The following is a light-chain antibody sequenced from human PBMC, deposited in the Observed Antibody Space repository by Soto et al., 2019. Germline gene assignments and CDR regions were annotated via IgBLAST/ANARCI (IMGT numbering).Light chain of an antibody. CDR3: QQHDQGWT. V-gene: IGKV3-15*01. J-gene: IGKJ1*01. CDR1: QSVRTK. CDR2: SAS. Sequence: EMVMTQSPATLSVSLGERATLSCRASQSVRTKLVWYQQKPGQAPRLLIYSASTRATGIPARFSGSGYGTEFILTISNLQSEDFAVYYCQQHDQGWTFGQGTKVEIK.